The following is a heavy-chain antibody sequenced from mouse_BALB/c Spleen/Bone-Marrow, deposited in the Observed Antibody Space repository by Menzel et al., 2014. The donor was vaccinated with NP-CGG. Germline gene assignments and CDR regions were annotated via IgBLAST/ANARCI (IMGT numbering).Heavy chain of an antibody. Sequence: QVQLQQSGAELVRPGSSVKISCKASGYAFSSYWMNWEKQRPGQGLEWIGQIYPGDGDTNYSGKFKGKATLTADESSSTAYMQLSSLTSEDSAVYFCAFGNYDFDYWGQGTTLTVSS. D-gene: IGHD2-1*01. CDR2: IYPGDGDT. CDR3: AFGNYDFDY. J-gene: IGHJ2*01. CDR1: GYAFSSYW. V-gene: IGHV1-80*01.